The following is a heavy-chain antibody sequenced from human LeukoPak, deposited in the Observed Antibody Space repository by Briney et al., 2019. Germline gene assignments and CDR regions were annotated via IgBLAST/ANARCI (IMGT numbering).Heavy chain of an antibody. CDR3: ARDSSITIFGVSNWFDP. Sequence: GASVKVSCKASGYTFTGYYMHWVRQAPGQGLEWMGRINPNSGGTNYAQKFQGRVTTTRDTSISTAYMELSRLRSDDTAVYYCARDSSITIFGVSNWFDPWGQGTLVTVSS. D-gene: IGHD3-3*01. CDR2: INPNSGGT. J-gene: IGHJ5*02. V-gene: IGHV1-2*06. CDR1: GYTFTGYY.